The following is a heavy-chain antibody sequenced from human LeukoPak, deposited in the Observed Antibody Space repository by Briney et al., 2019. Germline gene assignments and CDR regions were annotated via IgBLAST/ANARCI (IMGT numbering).Heavy chain of an antibody. CDR1: GGTFSSYT. Sequence: SVKVSCKASGGTFSSYTISWVRQAPGQGLEWMGRIIPILGIANCAQKFQGRVTITADKSTSTAYMELSSLRSEDTAVYYCARTDYGDYVEFLYGMDVWGQGTTVTVSS. V-gene: IGHV1-69*02. CDR3: ARTDYGDYVEFLYGMDV. D-gene: IGHD4-17*01. J-gene: IGHJ6*02. CDR2: IIPILGIA.